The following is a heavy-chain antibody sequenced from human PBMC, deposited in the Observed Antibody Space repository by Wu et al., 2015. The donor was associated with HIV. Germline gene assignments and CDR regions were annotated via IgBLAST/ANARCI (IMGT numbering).Heavy chain of an antibody. CDR1: GYTFTTYG. J-gene: IGHJ1*01. CDR2: INAYNGYT. Sequence: QIQLVQSGVEVKKPGASVKVSCKASGYTFTTYGISWVRQAPGQGLEWMGWINAYNGYTKNAQKFQDRVTMTTDTSTSTAYMELRSLRSDDTAVYYCARDSSSGTMVRGVGHWGQGTLVIVSS. V-gene: IGHV1-18*01. D-gene: IGHD3-10*01. CDR3: ARDSSSGTMVRGVGH.